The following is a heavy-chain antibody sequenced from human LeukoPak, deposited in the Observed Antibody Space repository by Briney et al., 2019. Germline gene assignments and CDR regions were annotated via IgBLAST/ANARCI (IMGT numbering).Heavy chain of an antibody. J-gene: IGHJ4*01. Sequence: GGSLRLSCAASGFTFSSYEMNWVRQASGKGLEWVSYISSSGSTIYYADSVKGRFTISRDNSKNTLYLQMNSLRAEDTAVYYCAKDGLDFYDSTGYLGYWGRGTLVTVSS. CDR1: GFTFSSYE. CDR3: AKDGLDFYDSTGYLGY. V-gene: IGHV3-48*03. D-gene: IGHD3-22*01. CDR2: ISSSGSTI.